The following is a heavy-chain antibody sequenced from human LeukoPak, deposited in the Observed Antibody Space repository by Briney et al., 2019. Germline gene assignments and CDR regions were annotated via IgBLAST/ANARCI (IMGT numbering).Heavy chain of an antibody. CDR2: ISAYNGNT. CDR3: ARETIRDIVVVVAADSVDAFDI. D-gene: IGHD2-15*01. Sequence: ASVKVSCKASGYTFTSYGISWVRQAPGQGLEWMGWISAYNGNTNYAQKLQGRVTMTTDTSTSTAYMELRSLRSDDTAVYYCARETIRDIVVVVAADSVDAFDIWGQGTMVTVSS. V-gene: IGHV1-18*01. J-gene: IGHJ3*02. CDR1: GYTFTSYG.